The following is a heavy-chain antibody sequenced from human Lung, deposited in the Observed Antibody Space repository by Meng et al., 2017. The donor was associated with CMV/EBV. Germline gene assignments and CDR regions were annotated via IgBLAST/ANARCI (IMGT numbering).Heavy chain of an antibody. Sequence: SXTLSLXCPISGGSISSYYWSWIRQPPGKGLEWVGNIYYSGSANYNPSLKSPVTMSVDTSKNQFTLKLSSVTAADTAVYYCTRETGETFWSGSHDSWGQGXLVTVSS. V-gene: IGHV4-59*01. D-gene: IGHD3-3*01. J-gene: IGHJ4*02. CDR2: IYYSGSA. CDR1: GGSISSYY. CDR3: TRETGETFWSGSHDS.